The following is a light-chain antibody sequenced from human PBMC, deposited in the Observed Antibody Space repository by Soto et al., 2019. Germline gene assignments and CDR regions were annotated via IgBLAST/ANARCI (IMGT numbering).Light chain of an antibody. J-gene: IGLJ7*01. V-gene: IGLV2-23*02. CDR1: SSDVGCHNL. CDR3: CSYGGSRAV. Sequence: QSALTQPASVSGSPGQSITITCTGTSSDVGCHNLVSRYQQHPGQPPKLMIYEVSKQPLGVSARFSASKSGNTASLTISGLQAEDEADYYCCSYGGSRAVFGGGTQLTVL. CDR2: EVS.